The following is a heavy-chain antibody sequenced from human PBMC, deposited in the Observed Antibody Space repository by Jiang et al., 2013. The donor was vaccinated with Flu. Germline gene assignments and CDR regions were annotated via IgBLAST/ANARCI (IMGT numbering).Heavy chain of an antibody. CDR2: INHSGST. V-gene: IGHV4-34*01. CDR1: GGSFSGYY. D-gene: IGHD3-10*01. Sequence: LLKPSETLSLTCAVYGGSFSGYYWSWIRQPPGKGLEWIGEINHSGSTNYNPSLKSRVTISVDTSKNQFSLKLSSVTAADTAVYYCARAPLYYYGSGTSSPMDVWGQGTTVTVSS. J-gene: IGHJ6*02. CDR3: ARAPLYYYGSGTSSPMDV.